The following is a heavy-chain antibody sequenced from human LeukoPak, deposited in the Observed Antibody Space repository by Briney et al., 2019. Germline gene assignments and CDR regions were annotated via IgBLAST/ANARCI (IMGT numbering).Heavy chain of an antibody. J-gene: IGHJ4*02. CDR1: GDSVSSNGAA. CDR3: VRDPGHWSPSFDC. CDR2: TYYRSKWYN. V-gene: IGHV6-1*01. Sequence: SQTLSLTCAISGDSVSSNGAAWNWIRQSPSRGLEWLGGTYYRSKWYNDYAVSVKSRITINPDTSKNQFSLHLNSVTPEDTAVYYCVRDPGHWSPSFDCWGQGTLVTVSS. D-gene: IGHD2-8*02.